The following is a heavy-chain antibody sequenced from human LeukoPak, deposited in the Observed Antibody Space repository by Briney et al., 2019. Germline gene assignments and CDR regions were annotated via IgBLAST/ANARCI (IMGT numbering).Heavy chain of an antibody. CDR3: TRGNYFDTHRYLAGDTEDYYYYMDV. J-gene: IGHJ6*03. D-gene: IGHD3-22*01. CDR1: GGTFSSFA. Sequence: SVKVSCKASGGTFSSFASSWVRQAPGQGLEWMGGMITVFRRVTYAQKFRGRLTITTDESTSTAYMELRSLRSEDTAVYYCTRGNYFDTHRYLAGDTEDYYYYMDVWGKGTTVTVSS. V-gene: IGHV1-69*05. CDR2: MITVFRRV.